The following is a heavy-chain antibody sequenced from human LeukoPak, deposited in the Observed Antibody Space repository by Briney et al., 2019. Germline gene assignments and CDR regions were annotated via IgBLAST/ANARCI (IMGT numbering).Heavy chain of an antibody. J-gene: IGHJ4*02. D-gene: IGHD5-12*01. CDR3: ARGDTVATGLYDY. CDR2: IYTTGDT. CDR1: GGSISSYY. V-gene: IGHV4-4*07. Sequence: SETLSLTCTVSGGSISSYYWSWIRQPAGKGLEWIGRIYTTGDTNYNPSLKSRVTISIDKSKNQFSLKLSSVTAADTAVYYCARGDTVATGLYDYWGQGTLVTVSS.